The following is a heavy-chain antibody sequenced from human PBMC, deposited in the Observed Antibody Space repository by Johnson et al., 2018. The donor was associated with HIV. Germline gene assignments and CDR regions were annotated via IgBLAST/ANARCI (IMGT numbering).Heavy chain of an antibody. CDR2: IYSGGST. CDR1: GFTVSSNY. V-gene: IGHV3-53*01. J-gene: IGHJ3*02. CDR3: AREMVRGRPIAFDI. D-gene: IGHD3-10*01. Sequence: EVQLVESGGGLIQPGGSLRLSCAASGFTVSSNYMSWVRQAPGKGLEWVSVIYSGGSTYYADYVKGRFTISRDNSKNTPYLQMNSLRAEDTAVYYCAREMVRGRPIAFDIWGQGTMVTVSS.